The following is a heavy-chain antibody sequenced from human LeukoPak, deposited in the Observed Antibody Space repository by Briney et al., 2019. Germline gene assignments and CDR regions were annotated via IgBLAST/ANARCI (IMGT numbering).Heavy chain of an antibody. CDR2: INHSGST. CDR1: GGSFSGYY. V-gene: IGHV4-34*01. Sequence: PSETLSLTCAVYGGSFSGYYWSWIRQPPGKGLEWIGEINHSGSTNYNPSLKSRVTISVDTSKNQFSLKLSSVTAADTAVYYCAREKTGLDGMDVWGQGTTVTVSS. J-gene: IGHJ6*02. CDR3: AREKTGLDGMDV.